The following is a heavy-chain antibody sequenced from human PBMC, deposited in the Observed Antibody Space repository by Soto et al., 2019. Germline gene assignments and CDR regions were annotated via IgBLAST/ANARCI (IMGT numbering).Heavy chain of an antibody. D-gene: IGHD2-2*01. CDR3: AIGAIRFYP. J-gene: IGHJ5*02. Sequence: PSGPVSLTCTVAEGSISPYYLSWIRQPLGKGLESIGYIYYSGSTNYNPSLNSRVTISVDMSKNQFSLKLTSVTAADTAVYYCAIGAIRFYPLGQGNPLPVSS. V-gene: IGHV4-59*01. CDR2: IYYSGST. CDR1: EGSISPYY.